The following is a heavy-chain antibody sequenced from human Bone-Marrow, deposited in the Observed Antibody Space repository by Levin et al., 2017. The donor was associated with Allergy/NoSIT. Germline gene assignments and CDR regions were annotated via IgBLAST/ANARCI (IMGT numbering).Heavy chain of an antibody. V-gene: IGHV3-9*01. CDR3: AKDIVAGCVVAGFHYFDF. CDR2: INWNRDIV. J-gene: IGHJ4*02. Sequence: GGSLRLSCAASGFTFDDYVMHWVRQVPGKGLEWVSGINWNRDIVAYADFVEGRFTISRDNAKNSLYLQMNSLRAEDTALYYCAKDIVAGCVVAGFHYFDFWGQGTLVTVSS. D-gene: IGHD6-19*01. CDR1: GFTFDDYV.